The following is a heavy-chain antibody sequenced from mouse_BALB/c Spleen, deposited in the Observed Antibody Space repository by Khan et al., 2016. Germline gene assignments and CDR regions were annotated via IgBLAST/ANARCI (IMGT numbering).Heavy chain of an antibody. V-gene: IGHV3-6*02. J-gene: IGHJ1*01. CDR1: GYSITSGYY. CDR3: ARERVYDGYFDV. CDR2: ISYDGSN. D-gene: IGHD1-2*01. Sequence: EVQLQESGPGLVKPSQSLSLTCSVTGYSITSGYYWNWIRQFPGNKLEWMGYISYDGSNNYNPSLKNRISITRDTSKNQFFLKLNSVTTEDTATDYCARERVYDGYFDVWGAGTTVTVSS.